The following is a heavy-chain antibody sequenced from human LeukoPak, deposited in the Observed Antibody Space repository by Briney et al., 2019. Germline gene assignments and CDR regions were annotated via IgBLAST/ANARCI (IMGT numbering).Heavy chain of an antibody. CDR1: GGSISSYY. V-gene: IGHV4-59*12. CDR3: ARGDIVVVPAARGRAFDI. CDR2: IYYSGST. D-gene: IGHD2-2*01. J-gene: IGHJ3*02. Sequence: PSETLSLTCTVSGGSISSYYWSWIRQPPGKGLEWIGYIYYSGSTNYNPSLKSRVTISVDTSKNQFSLKLSSVTAADTAVYYCARGDIVVVPAARGRAFDIWGQGTMVTVSS.